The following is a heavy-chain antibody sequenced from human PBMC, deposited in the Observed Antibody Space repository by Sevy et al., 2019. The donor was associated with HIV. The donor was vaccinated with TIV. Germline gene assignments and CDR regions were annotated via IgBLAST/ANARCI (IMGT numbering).Heavy chain of an antibody. J-gene: IGHJ4*02. CDR3: ARRYDFWSGYYRFDY. D-gene: IGHD3-3*01. CDR2: INPNSGGT. Sequence: ASVKVSCKTSGYTFTDYYMHWVRQAPGQGLEWMGRINPNSGGTNYPQKFEGRVTMTRDTSISTAYMELNRLTSDDTAVYYCARRYDFWSGYYRFDYWGQGTLVTVSS. V-gene: IGHV1-2*06. CDR1: GYTFTDYY.